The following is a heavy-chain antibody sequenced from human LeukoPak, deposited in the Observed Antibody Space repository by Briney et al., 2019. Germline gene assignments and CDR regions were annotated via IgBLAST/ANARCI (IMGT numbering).Heavy chain of an antibody. Sequence: SETLSLTCAVYGGSFSGYYWSWIRQPPGKGLEWIGEINHSGSTNYNPSLKSRVTISVDTSKNQFSLKLSSVTAADTAVYYCARYNWNGYCSSTSCPTNAFDIWGQGTMVTVSS. CDR1: GGSFSGYY. V-gene: IGHV4-34*01. CDR3: ARYNWNGYCSSTSCPTNAFDI. D-gene: IGHD2-2*03. CDR2: INHSGST. J-gene: IGHJ3*02.